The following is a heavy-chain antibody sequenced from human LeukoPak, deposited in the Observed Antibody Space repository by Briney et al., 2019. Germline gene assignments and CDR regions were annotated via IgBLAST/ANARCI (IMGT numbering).Heavy chain of an antibody. CDR2: IYTSGST. D-gene: IGHD3-10*01. CDR1: GGSISSYY. CDR3: ARFDNYYDSEEGFDP. V-gene: IGHV4-4*07. J-gene: IGHJ5*02. Sequence: TSETLSLTCTVSGGSISSYYWSWIRQPAGKGLEWIGRIYTSGSTNYNPSLKSRVTMSVDMSKNQFSLKLSSVTAADTAVYYCARFDNYYDSEEGFDPWGQGTLVTVSS.